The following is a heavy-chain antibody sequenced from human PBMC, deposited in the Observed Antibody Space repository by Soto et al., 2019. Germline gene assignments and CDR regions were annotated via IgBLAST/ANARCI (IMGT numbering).Heavy chain of an antibody. Sequence: QLQLQESGPGLVKPSETLSLTCAVSGGSISSSSYYWGWIRQPPGKGLEWIGSIYDSGSTYYTPSIQSRVAISGDTSKNQFSLKLNSVTAADTAVYYCARRTVNIRTFYSGLKTHCFDYWGQGTLVTVSS. CDR3: ARRTVNIRTFYSGLKTHCFDY. D-gene: IGHD6-19*01. V-gene: IGHV4-39*01. J-gene: IGHJ4*02. CDR1: GGSISSSSYY. CDR2: IYDSGST.